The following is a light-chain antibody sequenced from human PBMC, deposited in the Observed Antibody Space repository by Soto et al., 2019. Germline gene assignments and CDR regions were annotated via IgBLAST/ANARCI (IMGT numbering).Light chain of an antibody. V-gene: IGKV1-5*01. CDR1: QSINSW. CDR3: QQCNSYSRT. J-gene: IGKJ1*01. Sequence: DIQMTQSPSTLSASVGGRVTITCRASQSINSWLAWYQQKPGKAPKLLIYDASSLESGVPSRFSGSGSGTEFTLTISSLQPDDFATYYCQQCNSYSRTFGQGTKVEIK. CDR2: DAS.